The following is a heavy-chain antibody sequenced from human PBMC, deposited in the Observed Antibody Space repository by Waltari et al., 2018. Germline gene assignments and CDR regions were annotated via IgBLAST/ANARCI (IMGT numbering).Heavy chain of an antibody. J-gene: IGHJ4*02. CDR3: ARGQAGTFDY. CDR1: GFTFSSYS. V-gene: IGHV3-48*04. D-gene: IGHD6-19*01. CDR2: ISSSSSTI. Sequence: EVQLVESGGGLVQPGGSLRLSCVASGFTFSSYSMNWVRQAPGKGLEWVSYISSSSSTIYYADSVKGRFTISRDNAKNSLYLQMNSLRAEDTAVYYCARGQAGTFDYWGQGTLVTVSS.